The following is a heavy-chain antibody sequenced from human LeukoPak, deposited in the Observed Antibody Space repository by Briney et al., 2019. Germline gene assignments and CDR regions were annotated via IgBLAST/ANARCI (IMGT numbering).Heavy chain of an antibody. J-gene: IGHJ4*02. CDR2: INPNSGGT. CDR1: GYTFTGYY. CDR3: ARVTNRVGAEEDY. V-gene: IGHV1-2*02. D-gene: IGHD1-26*01. Sequence: GASVKVSCKASGYTFTGYYMDWVRQSPGQGLEWMGWINPNSGGTNYAQKFQGRVTMTRDTSISTAYMELSRLRSDDTAVYYCARVTNRVGAEEDYWGQGTLVTVSS.